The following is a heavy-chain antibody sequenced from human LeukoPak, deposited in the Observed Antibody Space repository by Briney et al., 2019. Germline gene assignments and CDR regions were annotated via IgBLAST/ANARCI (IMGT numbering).Heavy chain of an antibody. CDR2: INPNSGGT. CDR1: GYTFTGYY. J-gene: IGHJ6*03. Sequence: GASVEVSCKASGYTFTGYYMHWVRQAPGQGLEWMGWINPNSGGTNYAQKFQGRVTMTRDTSISTAYMELSRLRSDDTAVYYCARGLIGEDCSSTSCRHRTTYYYYYYMDVWGKGTTVTVSS. V-gene: IGHV1-2*02. D-gene: IGHD2-2*01. CDR3: ARGLIGEDCSSTSCRHRTTYYYYYYMDV.